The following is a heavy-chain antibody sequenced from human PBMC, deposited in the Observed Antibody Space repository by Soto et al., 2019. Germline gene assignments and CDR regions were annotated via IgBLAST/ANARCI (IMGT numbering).Heavy chain of an antibody. J-gene: IGHJ4*02. CDR2: IKEDGSDK. D-gene: IGHD6-25*01. CDR3: ARFTRGSSGDY. V-gene: IGHV3-7*01. Sequence: EVQLVESGGDLVQPGGSLRLSCVASGFTFNTYWMSWVRQAPGKGLEWVANIKEDGSDKYYVDSVKGRFTISRDNAQKLLYLQMNSLGAGDTAMYYCARFTRGSSGDYWGQGTLGTVSS. CDR1: GFTFNTYW.